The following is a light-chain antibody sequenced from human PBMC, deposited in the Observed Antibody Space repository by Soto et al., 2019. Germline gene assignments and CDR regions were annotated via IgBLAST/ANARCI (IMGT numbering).Light chain of an antibody. Sequence: QSALTQPASVSGSPGQSITISCAGTSSDIGGSKYVSWYQQHPGKAPKLMIYGVSNRPPGVSTRVSGSQSGNTASLTISGLQAEDEADYFCYSSRSSSTTFYVFGTGTKLTVL. CDR3: YSSRSSSTTFYV. J-gene: IGLJ1*01. CDR1: SSDIGGSKY. V-gene: IGLV2-14*03. CDR2: GVS.